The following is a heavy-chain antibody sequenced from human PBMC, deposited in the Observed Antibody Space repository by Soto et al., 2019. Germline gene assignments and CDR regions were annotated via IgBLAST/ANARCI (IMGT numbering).Heavy chain of an antibody. J-gene: IGHJ3*02. Sequence: EVQLLESGGGLIRPGGSLRLSCAASGFTFSTYGMTWVRQVPGKGLEWVSSISPAGGATHYGDSAKGRFTVSRDNSKNTLYLQMHRLRAEDTARYFCARDSGLAVTYPFDIWGQGTVGTVSS. CDR3: ARDSGLAVTYPFDI. V-gene: IGHV3-23*01. CDR2: ISPAGGAT. CDR1: GFTFSTYG. D-gene: IGHD3-22*01.